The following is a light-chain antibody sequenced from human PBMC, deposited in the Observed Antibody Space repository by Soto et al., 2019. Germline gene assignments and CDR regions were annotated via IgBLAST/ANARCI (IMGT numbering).Light chain of an antibody. CDR1: QSVSSN. J-gene: IGKJ1*01. Sequence: EIVMTQSPATLSVSPGGRATLSCRASQSVSSNLAWYQQKPGQAPRLLIYGASTRATDVPARFSGSGSGTEFTLTISSLQSEDFAVYYCQQYNNWPETFGQGTKVDNK. V-gene: IGKV3-15*01. CDR3: QQYNNWPET. CDR2: GAS.